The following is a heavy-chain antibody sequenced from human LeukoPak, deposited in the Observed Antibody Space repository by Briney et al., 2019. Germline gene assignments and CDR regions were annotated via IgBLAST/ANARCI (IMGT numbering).Heavy chain of an antibody. D-gene: IGHD6-13*01. J-gene: IGHJ4*02. CDR1: GGSISSGSYY. CDR3: ARGGIAADHFDY. Sequence: SETLSLTCTVSGGSISSGSYYWSWIRQPAGKGLEWIGRISTSGSTDYNPSLKSRVTISVDTSKNQFSLKLSSVTAADTAVYYCARGGIAADHFDYWGQGTLVTVSS. CDR2: ISTSGST. V-gene: IGHV4-61*02.